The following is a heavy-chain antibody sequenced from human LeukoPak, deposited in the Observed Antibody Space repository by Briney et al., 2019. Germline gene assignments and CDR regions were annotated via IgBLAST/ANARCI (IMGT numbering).Heavy chain of an antibody. J-gene: IGHJ4*02. V-gene: IGHV1-18*01. CDR3: ARDSRDFWSGYRVPY. CDR1: GYTFTSYG. CDR2: ISAYNGNT. D-gene: IGHD3-3*01. Sequence: ASVKVSCKASGYTFTSYGISWVRQAPGQGLEWMGWISAYNGNTNYAQKLQGRVTMTTDTSTSTAYMELRSLRSDDTAVYYCARDSRDFWSGYRVPYWGQGTLVTVSS.